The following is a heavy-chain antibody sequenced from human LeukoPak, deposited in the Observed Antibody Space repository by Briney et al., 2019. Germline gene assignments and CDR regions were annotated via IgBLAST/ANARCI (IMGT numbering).Heavy chain of an antibody. J-gene: IGHJ4*02. CDR3: ARDGSGSYYFDY. CDR1: GGTFSSYA. D-gene: IGHD1-26*01. Sequence: SVKVSCKASGGTFSSYAISWVRQAPGQGLEWMGRIIPILGIANYAQKFQGRVTITADKSTSTAYMELSSLRSEDTAVYYCARDGSGSYYFDYGGQGTLVTVSS. V-gene: IGHV1-69*04. CDR2: IIPILGIA.